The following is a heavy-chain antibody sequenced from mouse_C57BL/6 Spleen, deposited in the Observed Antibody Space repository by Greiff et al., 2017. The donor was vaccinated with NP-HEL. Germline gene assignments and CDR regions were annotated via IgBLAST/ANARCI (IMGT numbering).Heavy chain of an antibody. D-gene: IGHD6-1*01. V-gene: IGHV1-15*01. Sequence: QVHVKQSGAELVRPGASVTLSCKASGYTFTDYEMHWVKQTPVHGLEWIGAIDPETGGTAYNQKFKGKAILTADKSSSTAYMELRSLTSEDSAVYYCTSPPLWFAYWGQGTLVTVSA. CDR1: GYTFTDYE. J-gene: IGHJ3*01. CDR3: TSPPLWFAY. CDR2: IDPETGGT.